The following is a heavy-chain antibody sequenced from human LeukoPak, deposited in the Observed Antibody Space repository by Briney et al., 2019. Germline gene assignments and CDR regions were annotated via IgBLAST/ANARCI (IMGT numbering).Heavy chain of an antibody. Sequence: SETLSLTFTVSGGSISSYYCSWIRQPPGKGREWIADIYYSGSTNYNPSLKSRVTISVDTSKNQFSLKLSSVTAADTAVYYCARDRVVVAATPYYYYGMDVWGQGTTVTVSS. CDR1: GGSISSYY. CDR2: IYYSGST. J-gene: IGHJ6*02. D-gene: IGHD2-15*01. V-gene: IGHV4-59*01. CDR3: ARDRVVVAATPYYYYGMDV.